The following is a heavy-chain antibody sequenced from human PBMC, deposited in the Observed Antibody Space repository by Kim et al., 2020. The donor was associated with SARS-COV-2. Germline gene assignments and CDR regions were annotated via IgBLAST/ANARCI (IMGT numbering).Heavy chain of an antibody. J-gene: IGHJ6*02. Sequence: NDYAGSVKSRITINPDTSKNQFSLQLNSVTPEETAVYYCASYFCYYGMDVWGQGTTVTVSS. CDR3: ASYFCYYGMDV. CDR2: N. V-gene: IGHV6-1*01.